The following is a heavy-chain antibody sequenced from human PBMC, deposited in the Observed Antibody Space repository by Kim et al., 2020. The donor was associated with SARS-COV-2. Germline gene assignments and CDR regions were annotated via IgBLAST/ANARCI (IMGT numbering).Heavy chain of an antibody. J-gene: IGHJ6*02. V-gene: IGHV4-59*01. CDR2: IYYSGST. CDR1: GGSIEKYS. D-gene: IGHD6-19*01. CDR3: ARVQGPVAGYYYYAMDV. Sequence: SETLSLTCSVSGGSIEKYSWNWIRQSPGKGLEWIGSIYYSGSTNYNPSLKSRLTISVDTSKNQFSLKLSSVTAADTAVYYCARVQGPVAGYYYYAMDVWGQATTLTVSS.